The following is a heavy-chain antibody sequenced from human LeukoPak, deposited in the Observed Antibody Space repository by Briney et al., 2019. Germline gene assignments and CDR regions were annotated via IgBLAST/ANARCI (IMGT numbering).Heavy chain of an antibody. V-gene: IGHV1-8*02. CDR3: ARRGYCSGGSCSLGNYYYGMDV. Sequence: ASVKVSCKASGYTFTSYYMHWVRQATGQGLEWMGWMNPNSGNTGYAQKFQGRVTMTRNTSISTAYMELSSLRSEDTAVYYCARRGYCSGGSCSLGNYYYGMDVWGQGTTVTVSS. CDR1: GYTFTSYY. J-gene: IGHJ6*02. CDR2: MNPNSGNT. D-gene: IGHD2-15*01.